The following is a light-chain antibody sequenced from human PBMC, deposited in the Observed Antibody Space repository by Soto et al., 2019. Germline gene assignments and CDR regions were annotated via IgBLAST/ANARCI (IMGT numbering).Light chain of an antibody. CDR1: QSVSSY. Sequence: EIVLTQSPATLSLSPGERATLSCRASQSVSSYLAWYQQKPGQAPRLLIYDASNRATGTPARFSGSGSGTDFTLTFSSLEPEGFAVYYCQQYGRSPRTFGQGTQLESK. V-gene: IGKV3-11*01. J-gene: IGKJ2*01. CDR2: DAS. CDR3: QQYGRSPRT.